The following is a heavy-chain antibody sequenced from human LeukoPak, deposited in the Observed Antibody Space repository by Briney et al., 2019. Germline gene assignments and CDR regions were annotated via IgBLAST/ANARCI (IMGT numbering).Heavy chain of an antibody. D-gene: IGHD1-26*01. Sequence: SETLSLTCAVYGGSFSGYYWSWIRQPPGKGLEWIGEINHSGSTNYNPSLKSRVTISVDTSKNQFSLKLSSVTAADTAVYYCARSLLKWVFDYWGQGTLVTVSS. V-gene: IGHV4-34*01. CDR1: GGSFSGYY. CDR2: INHSGST. CDR3: ARSLLKWVFDY. J-gene: IGHJ4*02.